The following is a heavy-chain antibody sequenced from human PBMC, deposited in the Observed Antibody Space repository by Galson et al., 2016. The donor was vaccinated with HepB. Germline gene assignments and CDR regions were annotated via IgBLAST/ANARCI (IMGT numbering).Heavy chain of an antibody. D-gene: IGHD4-11*01. CDR3: ARERAWGSNYLSLSFRYFDL. J-gene: IGHJ2*01. CDR1: GFTFNDFA. Sequence: SLRLSCAGPGFTFNDFAMHWVRQSPGKPLEWVAVTSSDGTNEHYADSVKGRFTISRDNSKNTLDLQMNGLKFEDTAVYYCARERAWGSNYLSLSFRYFDLWGRGTLVTVSS. V-gene: IGHV3-30*03. CDR2: TSSDGTNE.